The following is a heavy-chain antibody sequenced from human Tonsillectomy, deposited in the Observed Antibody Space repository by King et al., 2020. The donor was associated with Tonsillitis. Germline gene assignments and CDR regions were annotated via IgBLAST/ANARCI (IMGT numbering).Heavy chain of an antibody. CDR2: ISSSSSYI. V-gene: IGHV3-21*01. CDR1: GFTFSNYD. J-gene: IGHJ4*02. D-gene: IGHD3-9*01. Sequence: VQLVESGGGLVKPGGSLRLSCAASGFTFSNYDMNWVRQAPGKGLEWVSSISSSSSYIYYADSVKGRFTISRDNAKNSLYLQMNSLRAEDTAVYYCARDTYYNILTGNDYWGQGTLVTVSS. CDR3: ARDTYYNILTGNDY.